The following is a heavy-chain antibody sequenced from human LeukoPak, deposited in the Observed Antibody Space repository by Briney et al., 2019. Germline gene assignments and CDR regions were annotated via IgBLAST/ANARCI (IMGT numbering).Heavy chain of an antibody. CDR3: ARDSGPSAFDI. CDR2: INAGNGNT. CDR1: GYTFTSYA. J-gene: IGHJ3*02. V-gene: IGHV1-3*03. D-gene: IGHD3-10*01. Sequence: ASVKVSCKASGYTFTSYAMNWVRQAPGQRLEWMGWINAGNGNTKYSQEFQGRVTITRDTSASIAYMELSSLRSEDMAVYYCARDSGPSAFDIWGQGTMVTVSS.